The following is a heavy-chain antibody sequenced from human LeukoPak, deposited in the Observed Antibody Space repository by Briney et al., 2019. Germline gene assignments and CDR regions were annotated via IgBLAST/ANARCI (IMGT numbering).Heavy chain of an antibody. D-gene: IGHD6-25*01. CDR3: ARERTPGSGYGVDY. J-gene: IGHJ4*02. CDR1: GYTFTGYY. Sequence: EASVKVSCKASGYTFTGYYIHWVRQAPGQGLEWMGWINPNINGTNYAQKFQGRVTVTGDRSISTAYMELSRLRSDDTAVYYCARERTPGSGYGVDYWGQGTVVTVSS. CDR2: INPNINGT. V-gene: IGHV1-2*02.